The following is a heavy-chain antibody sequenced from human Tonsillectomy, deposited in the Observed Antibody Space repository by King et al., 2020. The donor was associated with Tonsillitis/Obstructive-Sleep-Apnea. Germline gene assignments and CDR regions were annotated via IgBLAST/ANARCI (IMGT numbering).Heavy chain of an antibody. CDR3: ARARPTRDYGDNGGGNGLDV. CDR1: GFTFSSYS. CDR2: ISSSSSYI. Sequence: VQLVESGGGLVKPGGSLRLSCAASGFTFSSYSMNWVRQAPGKGLEWVSSISSSSSYIYYADSVKGRFTISRDNAKNSLYLRMSSLRAEDTAVYYCARARPTRDYGDNGGGNGLDVWGQGTTVTVSS. J-gene: IGHJ6*02. V-gene: IGHV3-21*01. D-gene: IGHD4-17*01.